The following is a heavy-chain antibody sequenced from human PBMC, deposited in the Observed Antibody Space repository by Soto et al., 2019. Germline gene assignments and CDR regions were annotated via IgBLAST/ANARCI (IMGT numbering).Heavy chain of an antibody. D-gene: IGHD3-22*01. CDR1: GYSISSRYY. CDR2: IYHTGRT. V-gene: IGHV4-38-2*01. CDR3: ASSVGEYYDSSGFF. Sequence: SETLSRTCAVSGYSISSRYYWGWIRQPPGKGLEWIGSIYHTGRTYYNPSLKSRVTISVDTSKNQFSLKLSSVTAADTAVYYCASSVGEYYDSSGFFWGQGXLVTVYS. J-gene: IGHJ4*02.